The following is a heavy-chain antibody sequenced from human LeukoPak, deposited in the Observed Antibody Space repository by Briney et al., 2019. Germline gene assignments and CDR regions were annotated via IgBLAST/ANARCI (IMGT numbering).Heavy chain of an antibody. CDR2: ISAYNGNT. CDR1: X. J-gene: IGHJ4*02. D-gene: IGHD1-26*01. CDR3: ARAGSIVGTRSYDY. V-gene: IGHV1-18*01. Sequence: XXXXVRQXPXQGLEWMGWISAYNGNTNYAQKLQGRVTMTTDTSTSTAYMELRSLRSDDTAVYYCARAGSIVGTRSYDYWGQGTLVTVSS.